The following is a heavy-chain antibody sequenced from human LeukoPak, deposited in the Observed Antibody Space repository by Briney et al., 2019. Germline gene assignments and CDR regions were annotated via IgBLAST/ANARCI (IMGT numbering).Heavy chain of an antibody. CDR2: ISGSGGST. J-gene: IGHJ6*03. Sequence: PGGSLRLSCAASGFTFSSYAMSWVRQAPGKGLEWVSAISGSGGSTYYADSVKGRFTISRDNSKNTLYLQMNSLRAEDTAVYYCAKVPDPSVYYYYYMDVWGKGATVTVSS. V-gene: IGHV3-23*01. CDR3: AKVPDPSVYYYYYMDV. CDR1: GFTFSSYA. D-gene: IGHD2-2*01.